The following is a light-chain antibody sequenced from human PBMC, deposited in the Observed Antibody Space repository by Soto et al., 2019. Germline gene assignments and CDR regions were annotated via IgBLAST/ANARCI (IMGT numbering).Light chain of an antibody. CDR3: QQYNNWPRT. CDR2: GAS. V-gene: IGKV3-15*01. CDR1: QSVSSN. J-gene: IGKJ4*01. Sequence: IVMTQSPATLSVSPGQRATLFCRASQSVSSNLAWYQQKPGQAPRLLIYGASTRATGIPARFSGSGSGTEFTLTISSLQSEDFAVYYCQQYNNWPRTFGGGTKVDIK.